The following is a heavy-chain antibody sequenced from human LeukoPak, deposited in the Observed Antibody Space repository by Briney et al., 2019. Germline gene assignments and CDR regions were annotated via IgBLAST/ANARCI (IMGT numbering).Heavy chain of an antibody. J-gene: IGHJ1*01. Sequence: SETLSLTCAVYGGSFRGYYWSWIRQPPGKGLEWIGEINHSGSTNYNPFLKSRVTLSVDTSKNQFSLKLSSVTAADTAVYYCARGRYCSSTSCYDFQHWGQGTLVTVSS. D-gene: IGHD2-2*01. V-gene: IGHV4-34*01. CDR1: GGSFRGYY. CDR3: ARGRYCSSTSCYDFQH. CDR2: INHSGST.